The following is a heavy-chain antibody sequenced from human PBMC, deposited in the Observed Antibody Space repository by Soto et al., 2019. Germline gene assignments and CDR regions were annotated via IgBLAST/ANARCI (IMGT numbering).Heavy chain of an antibody. J-gene: IGHJ4*02. D-gene: IGHD2-8*01. CDR2: ITSSGTTI. V-gene: IGHV3-48*03. CDR3: ARDLGEMYAI. Sequence: GGSLRLSCAASGFTFSSYEMNWVRQAPGKGLEWVSYITSSGTTIYYADSVKGRFTISRDNAERSLFLHMNSLRAEDTAVYFCARDLGEMYAIWGQGTLVTVSS. CDR1: GFTFSSYE.